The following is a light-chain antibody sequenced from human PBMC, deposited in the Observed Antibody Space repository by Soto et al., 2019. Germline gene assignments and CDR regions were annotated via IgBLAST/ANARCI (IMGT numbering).Light chain of an antibody. CDR1: QSVSSY. V-gene: IGKV3-20*01. Sequence: VLTQSPATLSLSPGERATLSCRASQSVSSYLAWYQQTPGQGPRLLIYGASSRATGTPDRFSGSGSGTDFTLSISRLEPEEFAVYVCTQYDYLITFGQGTRLEIK. CDR2: GAS. CDR3: TQYDYLIT. J-gene: IGKJ5*01.